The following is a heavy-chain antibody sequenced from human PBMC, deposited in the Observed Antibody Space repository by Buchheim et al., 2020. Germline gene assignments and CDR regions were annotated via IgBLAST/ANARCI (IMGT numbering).Heavy chain of an antibody. CDR2: ISSRSTNR. J-gene: IGHJ4*02. CDR1: GFTFSSYE. D-gene: IGHD3-9*01. Sequence: EVQLVESGGGLVQPGGSLRLSCAASGFTFSSYEMNWVRQAPGRGLEWVSYISSRSTNRYYADSVKGRFTISRDNAKNSLYLQMDSLTVEDTAAYYCARDPTTEYDILTGSDYWGQGTL. V-gene: IGHV3-48*03. CDR3: ARDPTTEYDILTGSDY.